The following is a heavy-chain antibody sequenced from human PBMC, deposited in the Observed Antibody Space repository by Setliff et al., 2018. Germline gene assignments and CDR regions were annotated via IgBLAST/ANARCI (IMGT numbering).Heavy chain of an antibody. Sequence: SETLSLTCTVSGGSISSYYWSWIRQPPGKGLEWIGYIYYSGSTNYNPSLKSRVTISVDTSKNQFSLKLSSVTAADTAVYYCARDKRQYNFWSGYYGSWGNYFDYWGQGTQVTVSS. CDR1: GGSISSYY. V-gene: IGHV4-59*01. D-gene: IGHD3-3*01. J-gene: IGHJ4*02. CDR3: ARDKRQYNFWSGYYGSWGNYFDY. CDR2: IYYSGST.